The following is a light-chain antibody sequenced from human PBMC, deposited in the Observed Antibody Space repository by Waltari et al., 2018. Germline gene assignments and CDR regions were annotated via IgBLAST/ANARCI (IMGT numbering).Light chain of an antibody. CDR1: SSDVGSYNL. V-gene: IGLV2-23*01. Sequence: QSALTQTASVSGSTGQSITISCTGTSSDVGSYNLVSWYQQSPGKAPKLMILSDRFSGSKSDNTASLTISGLQAEDEADYYCCSYAPGNTYVFGTGTKVTVL. J-gene: IGLJ1*01. CDR3: CSYAPGNTYV.